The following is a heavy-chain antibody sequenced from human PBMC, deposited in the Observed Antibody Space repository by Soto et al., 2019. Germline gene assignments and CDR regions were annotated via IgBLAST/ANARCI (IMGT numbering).Heavy chain of an antibody. V-gene: IGHV1-3*01. CDR3: ARWVAAAGRYYFDY. D-gene: IGHD6-13*01. CDR2: INAGNGNT. CDR1: GYTFTSYA. Sequence: ASVKVSCKASGYTFTSYAMHWVRQAPGQRLEWMGWINAGNGNTKYSQKFQGRVTITRDTSASTAYMELSSLRSEDTAVYYCARWVAAAGRYYFDYWGQGTLVTV. J-gene: IGHJ4*02.